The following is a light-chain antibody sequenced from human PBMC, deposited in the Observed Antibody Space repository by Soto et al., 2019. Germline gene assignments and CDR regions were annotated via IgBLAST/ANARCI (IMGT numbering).Light chain of an antibody. J-gene: IGKJ1*01. CDR1: QSISTY. Sequence: DIMLTLSPSSVSASVGDRVTITCRASQSISTYLNWDQQKPGTAPKLLIYAASSLQSGVPSRFSGSRSGPDFTLTISSLQPEDFATYYCQQSYSSPPTFGQGTKVDI. V-gene: IGKV1-39*01. CDR2: AAS. CDR3: QQSYSSPPT.